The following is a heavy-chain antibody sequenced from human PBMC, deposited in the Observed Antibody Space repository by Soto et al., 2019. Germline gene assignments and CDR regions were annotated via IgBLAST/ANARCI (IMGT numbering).Heavy chain of an antibody. CDR2: IKQDGSEK. J-gene: IGHJ4*02. Sequence: SGGSLRLSCAASGFTFSSYWMSWVRQAPGKGLEWVANIKQDGSEKYYVDSVKGRFTISRDNAKNSLYLQMNSLRAEDTAVYYCARDLRVWFGELLFDYWGQGTLVTVPQ. V-gene: IGHV3-7*03. D-gene: IGHD3-10*01. CDR1: GFTFSSYW. CDR3: ARDLRVWFGELLFDY.